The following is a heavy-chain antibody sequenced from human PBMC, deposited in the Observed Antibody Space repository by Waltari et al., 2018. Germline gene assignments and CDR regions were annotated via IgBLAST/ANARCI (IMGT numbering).Heavy chain of an antibody. CDR3: ARSGYYYDSSGYETFFGY. V-gene: IGHV1-69*05. D-gene: IGHD3-22*01. Sequence: QVQLVQSGAEVKKPGSSVKVSCKASGSTFSSYAISWVRQAPGQGLEWMGGIIPIFGTANYAQKFQGRVTITTDESTSTAYMELSSLRSEDTAVYYCARSGYYYDSSGYETFFGYWGQGTLVTVSS. CDR1: GSTFSSYA. J-gene: IGHJ4*02. CDR2: IIPIFGTA.